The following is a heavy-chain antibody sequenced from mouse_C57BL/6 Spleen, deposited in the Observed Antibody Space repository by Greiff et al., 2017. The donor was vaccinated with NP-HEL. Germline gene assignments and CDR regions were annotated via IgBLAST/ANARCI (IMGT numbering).Heavy chain of an antibody. CDR2: ISDGGSYT. V-gene: IGHV5-4*03. D-gene: IGHD1-1*01. Sequence: EVKLVESGGGLVKPGGSLKLSCAASGFTFSSYAMSWVRQTPEKRLEWVATISDGGSYTYYPDNVKGRFTISRDNAKNNLYLQMSHLKSEDTAMYYCARGGATVDYFDYWGQGTTLTVSS. J-gene: IGHJ2*01. CDR3: ARGGATVDYFDY. CDR1: GFTFSSYA.